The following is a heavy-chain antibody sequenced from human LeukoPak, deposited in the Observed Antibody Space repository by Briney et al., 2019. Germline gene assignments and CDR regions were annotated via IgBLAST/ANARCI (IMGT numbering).Heavy chain of an antibody. CDR1: GGSISSTSYY. J-gene: IGHJ4*02. CDR3: AGGVRGVLEYFDF. CDR2: IYYSGST. D-gene: IGHD3-10*01. V-gene: IGHV4-39*01. Sequence: PSETLSLTCSVSGGSISSTSYYWSWIRQPPGRGLEWIASIYYSGSTYYNSSLKSRLTIFAVTSKKQYSLKLASVTAADTAVYYCAGGVRGVLEYFDFWGQGTLVTVSS.